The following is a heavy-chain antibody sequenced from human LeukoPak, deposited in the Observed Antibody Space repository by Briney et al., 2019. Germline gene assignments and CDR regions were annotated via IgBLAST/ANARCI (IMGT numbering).Heavy chain of an antibody. Sequence: GGSLRLSCAASGFTFNNYAMNWVRQAPGKGLEWVSVIYSGGSTYYADSVKGRFTISRDNSKNTLYLQMNSLRAEDTAVYYCAMDYGSGSYSPGAFDIWGQGTMVTVSS. J-gene: IGHJ3*02. V-gene: IGHV3-66*01. CDR1: GFTFNNYA. D-gene: IGHD3-10*01. CDR2: IYSGGST. CDR3: AMDYGSGSYSPGAFDI.